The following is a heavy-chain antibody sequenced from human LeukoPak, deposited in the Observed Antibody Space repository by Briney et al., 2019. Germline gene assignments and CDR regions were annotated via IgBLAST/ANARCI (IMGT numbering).Heavy chain of an antibody. J-gene: IGHJ6*03. CDR3: AKDPFTIFLVKNYYMDV. D-gene: IGHD3-3*01. CDR1: GFTFSSYS. Sequence: PGGSLRFSCAASGFTFSSYSMNWVRQAPGKGLEWVSSISSSSSYIYYADSVKGRFTITRDNSKNTLYLQMNSLRAEDTAVYYCAKDPFTIFLVKNYYMDVWGKGTTVTVSS. V-gene: IGHV3-21*04. CDR2: ISSSSSYI.